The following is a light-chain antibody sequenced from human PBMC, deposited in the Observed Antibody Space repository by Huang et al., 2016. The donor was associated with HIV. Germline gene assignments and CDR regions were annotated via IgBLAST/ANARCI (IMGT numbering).Light chain of an antibody. CDR1: QTVSSY. J-gene: IGKJ4*01. CDR3: QLRSTWPGDT. CDR2: NAS. Sequence: EIVLTQSPATLSLSPGERATLSCRASQTVSSYFTWYQQKPGQAPRLLIYNASNRATGIPARFSGSGSGTDFTLTISSLEPEDFAVYYCQLRSTWPGDTFGGGTKVEIK. V-gene: IGKV3-11*01.